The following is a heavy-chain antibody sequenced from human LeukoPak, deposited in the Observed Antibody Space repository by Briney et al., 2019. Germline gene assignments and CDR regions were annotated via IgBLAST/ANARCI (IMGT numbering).Heavy chain of an antibody. J-gene: IGHJ4*02. D-gene: IGHD1-26*01. Sequence: GGSLRLSCAASGFTFSSYWMHWVRQAPGKGLVWVSRINSDGITTSYADSVKGRFTISRDNTKNTLYLQMNSLRAEDTAVYYCARIGASVGAIDYWGQGTLVTVSS. CDR1: GFTFSSYW. V-gene: IGHV3-74*01. CDR2: INSDGITT. CDR3: ARIGASVGAIDY.